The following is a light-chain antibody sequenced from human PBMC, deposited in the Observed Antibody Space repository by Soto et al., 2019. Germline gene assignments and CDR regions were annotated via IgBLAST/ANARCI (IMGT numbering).Light chain of an antibody. CDR3: CSYAGTYTYV. Sequence: QSALTQPRSVSGSPGQSVTISCTGTSSDVGGYQYVSWYQQHPGKAPKLMIYDVTKRPSGVPDRFSGSKSGNTASLTISGLQADDEADYYCCSYAGTYTYVFGTGTKLPVL. V-gene: IGLV2-11*01. CDR1: SSDVGGYQY. J-gene: IGLJ1*01. CDR2: DVT.